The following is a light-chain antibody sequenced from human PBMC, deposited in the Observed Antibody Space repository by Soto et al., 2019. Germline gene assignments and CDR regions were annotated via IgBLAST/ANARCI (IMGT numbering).Light chain of an antibody. CDR2: EVT. V-gene: IGLV2-14*01. CDR1: STDIGAYNY. J-gene: IGLJ1*01. CDR3: NSYTTLSNRV. Sequence: QSVLTQPASVAGSTGQSITISCTGTSTDIGAYNYVSWYQQHPGKAPKLLIYEVTNRPSGVSNRFSGSKSGNTASLTISGLQAEDEANYYCNSYTTLSNRVFGTGTKV.